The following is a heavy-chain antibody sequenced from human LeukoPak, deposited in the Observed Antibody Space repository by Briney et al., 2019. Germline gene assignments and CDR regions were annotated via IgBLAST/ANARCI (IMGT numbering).Heavy chain of an antibody. Sequence: GGSLRLSCAASGFTFSTYAMSWVRQAPGKGLEWVSSFSGSGGSTYYADSVKGRFTISRDNSKKTLYLQMNSLRAEDTAVYYCAKDLGMQVWFPLWGQGTLVTVPS. CDR1: GFTFSTYA. D-gene: IGHD5-18*01. V-gene: IGHV3-23*01. CDR3: AKDLGMQVWFPL. CDR2: FSGSGGST. J-gene: IGHJ4*02.